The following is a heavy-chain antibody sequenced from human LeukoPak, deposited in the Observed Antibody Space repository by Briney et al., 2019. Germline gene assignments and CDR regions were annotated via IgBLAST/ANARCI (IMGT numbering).Heavy chain of an antibody. D-gene: IGHD6-19*01. V-gene: IGHV4-30-4*01. CDR1: GGSISCGDYY. J-gene: IGHJ3*02. CDR3: ARDSYSSGWYDGAFDI. CDR2: IFYSGST. Sequence: PSQTLSLTCTVSGGSISCGDYYWSWIRQPPGKGLKWIGYIFYSGSTNYNPSLKSRVTISVDTSKNQFSLKLTSVTAADTAVYYCARDSYSSGWYDGAFDIWGQGTMVTVSS.